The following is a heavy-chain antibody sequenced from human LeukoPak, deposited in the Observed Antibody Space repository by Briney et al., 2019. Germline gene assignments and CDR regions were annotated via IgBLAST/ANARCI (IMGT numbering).Heavy chain of an antibody. V-gene: IGHV3-7*05. Sequence: GGSLRLSCAASGFTFRNYWMSWARQAPGKGLEWVANINQDGSVKNHVDSVKGRFTISRDNAKNSLYLQMNSLRPEDTAVYYCARGAPYRDSDDYWGQGTLVIVSS. CDR3: ARGAPYRDSDDY. D-gene: IGHD1-26*01. J-gene: IGHJ4*02. CDR2: INQDGSVK. CDR1: GFTFRNYW.